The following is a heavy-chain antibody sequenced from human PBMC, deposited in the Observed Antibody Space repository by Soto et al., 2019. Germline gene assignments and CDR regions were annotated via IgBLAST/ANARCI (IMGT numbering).Heavy chain of an antibody. V-gene: IGHV4-34*01. CDR2: INHSGST. CDR3: ARVQRRSNLPAY. D-gene: IGHD4-4*01. Sequence: QVQLQQWGAGLLKPSETLSLTCAVYGGSFSGYYWSWIRQPPGKGLEWIGEINHSGSTNYNPPLKSRATISVDTSKNQFSLKLSSVTAADTAVYYCARVQRRSNLPAYWGQGTLVTVSS. J-gene: IGHJ4*02. CDR1: GGSFSGYY.